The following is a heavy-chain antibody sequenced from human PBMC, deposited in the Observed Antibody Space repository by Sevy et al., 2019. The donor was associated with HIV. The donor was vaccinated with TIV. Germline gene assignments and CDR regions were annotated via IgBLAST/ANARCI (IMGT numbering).Heavy chain of an antibody. D-gene: IGHD3-10*01. CDR3: ARLGATRFYFDC. CDR2: IYYRGTT. CDR1: GGSISSSSHY. Sequence: SETLSLTCAVSGGSISSSSHYWVWIRQPPGKGLEWIGNIYYRGTTYYNPSLKSRVTISVDPSNNQFSLKLSSVTAADTAVYYCARLGATRFYFDCWGQGILVTVSS. J-gene: IGHJ4*02. V-gene: IGHV4-39*01.